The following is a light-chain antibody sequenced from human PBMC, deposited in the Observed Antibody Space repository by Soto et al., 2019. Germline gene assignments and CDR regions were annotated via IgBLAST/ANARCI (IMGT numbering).Light chain of an antibody. V-gene: IGLV2-11*01. J-gene: IGLJ2*01. CDR2: DVS. CDR3: CSYAGSYTFV. CDR1: SSDVGGYNY. Sequence: QSVLTQPRSVSGSPGQSVTISCTGTSSDVGGYNYVSWYQQHPGKAPKLMIYDVSKRPSGVPDRFSGSKSGNTASLTISELQAEDEADYYCCSYAGSYTFVFGGGTKVTVL.